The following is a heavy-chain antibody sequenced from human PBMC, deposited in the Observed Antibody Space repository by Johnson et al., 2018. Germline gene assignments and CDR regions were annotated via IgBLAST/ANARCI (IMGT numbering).Heavy chain of an antibody. J-gene: IGHJ3*02. CDR3: GGWDHYSDYNARAFDI. Sequence: QVQLQESGPGLVKPSETXSLTCTVSGVSISSYYWSWIRQPPGKGLEWIGYIYYSGSTNYNPSLKSRVTISGDTSKKQFSLNPSSVTAADTAMYYRGGWDHYSDYNARAFDIWGHGTMVSVSS. CDR1: GVSISSYY. D-gene: IGHD4-11*01. V-gene: IGHV4-59*01. CDR2: IYYSGST.